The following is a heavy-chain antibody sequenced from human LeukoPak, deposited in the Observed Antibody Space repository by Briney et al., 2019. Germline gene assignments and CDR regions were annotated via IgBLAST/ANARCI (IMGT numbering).Heavy chain of an antibody. D-gene: IGHD3-10*01. V-gene: IGHV3-23*01. CDR1: GFTFSSYT. Sequence: GGSLRLSCAASGFTFSSYTMTWVRQAPGKGLEWVSAISGSGGSTYYADSVKGRFTISRDNSKNTLYLQMNSLRAEDTAVYYCARVDGSGSYYSTGYHFDYWGQGTLVTVSS. CDR3: ARVDGSGSYYSTGYHFDY. CDR2: ISGSGGST. J-gene: IGHJ4*02.